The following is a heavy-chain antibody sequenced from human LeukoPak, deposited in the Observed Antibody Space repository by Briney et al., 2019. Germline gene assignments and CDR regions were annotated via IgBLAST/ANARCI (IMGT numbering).Heavy chain of an antibody. CDR1: GFTFSRNA. D-gene: IGHD7-27*01. CDR2: TSGSGGST. V-gene: IGHV3-23*01. Sequence: GGSLRLSCAASGFTFSRNAMSWVRQAPGKGLEWVSGTSGSGGSTYYADSVKGRFTISRDNSKNTLYLQMNSLRAEDTAVYYCAKDSGSGDFNYWGQGTLVTVSS. J-gene: IGHJ4*02. CDR3: AKDSGSGDFNY.